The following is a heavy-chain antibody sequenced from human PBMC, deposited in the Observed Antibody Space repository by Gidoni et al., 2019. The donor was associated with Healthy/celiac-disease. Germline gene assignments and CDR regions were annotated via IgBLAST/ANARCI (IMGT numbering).Heavy chain of an antibody. CDR2: IIPILGIA. Sequence: QVQLVQSGAEVKKPGSSVTVSCKASGGTFSSYTISWVRQAPGQGLEWMGRIIPILGIANYAQKFQGRVTITADKSTSTAYMELSSLRSEDTAVYYCARHSGYEPFDYWGQGTLVTVSS. CDR1: GGTFSSYT. J-gene: IGHJ4*02. D-gene: IGHD5-12*01. CDR3: ARHSGYEPFDY. V-gene: IGHV1-69*02.